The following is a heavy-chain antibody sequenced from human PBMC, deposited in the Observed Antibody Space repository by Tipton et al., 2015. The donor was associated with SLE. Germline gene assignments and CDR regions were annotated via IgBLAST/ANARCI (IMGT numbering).Heavy chain of an antibody. CDR1: GGSISSYY. V-gene: IGHV4-34*01. Sequence: TLSLTCTVSGGSISSYYWSWIRQPPGKGLEWIGEINHSGSTNYNPSLKSRVTISVDTSKNQFSLKLSSVTAADTAVYYCAKDSGVTGAFDIWGQGTMVTVSS. J-gene: IGHJ3*02. CDR2: INHSGST. CDR3: AKDSGVTGAFDI. D-gene: IGHD2-8*02.